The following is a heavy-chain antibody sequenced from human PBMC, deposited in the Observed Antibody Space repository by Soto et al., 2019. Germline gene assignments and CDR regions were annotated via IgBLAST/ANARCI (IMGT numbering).Heavy chain of an antibody. J-gene: IGHJ6*02. V-gene: IGHV5-51*01. CDR2: IYPGDSDT. CDR1: GYTFTNYW. Sequence: LGESLKISCKGSGYTFTNYWIGWVRQMPGKGLEWMGIIYPGDSDTKYNPSFQGQFPISADKSITTTYLQWSSLKASDTAIYYCAASIFYYGMDVWGQGTTVTVSS. CDR3: AASIFYYGMDV.